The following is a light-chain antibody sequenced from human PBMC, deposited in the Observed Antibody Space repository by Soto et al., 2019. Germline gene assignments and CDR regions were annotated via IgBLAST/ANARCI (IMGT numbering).Light chain of an antibody. Sequence: EIVLTQSPVTLSLSPGERAALSYRASQSVGRYLAWYQHKPGQAPRLLIYGASNRATGIPDRFSGSGSGTDFTLTISRLEPEDFAVYYCQQYGSSGTFGQGTKV. CDR3: QQYGSSGT. CDR2: GAS. CDR1: QSVGRY. J-gene: IGKJ1*01. V-gene: IGKV3-20*01.